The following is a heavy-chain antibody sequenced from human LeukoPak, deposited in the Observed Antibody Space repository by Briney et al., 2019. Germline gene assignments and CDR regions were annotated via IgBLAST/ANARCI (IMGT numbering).Heavy chain of an antibody. Sequence: ASVKVSCKASGYTFTGYYMHWVRQAPGQGLEWMGWINPNSGGTNYAQKFQGRVTMTRDTSISTAYMELSRLRSDDTAVYYCARSPWRPGIGLQTFDYWGQGTLVTVSS. D-gene: IGHD2/OR15-2a*01. V-gene: IGHV1-2*02. J-gene: IGHJ4*02. CDR1: GYTFTGYY. CDR2: INPNSGGT. CDR3: ARSPWRPGIGLQTFDY.